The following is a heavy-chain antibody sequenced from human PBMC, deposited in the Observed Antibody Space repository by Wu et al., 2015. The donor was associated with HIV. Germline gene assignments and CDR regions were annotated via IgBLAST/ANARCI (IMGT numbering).Heavy chain of an antibody. CDR2: INPNSGDR. J-gene: IGHJ5*02. CDR1: GYSITANY. V-gene: IGHV1-2*02. D-gene: IGHD3-10*01. Sequence: QVQLVQSEDEVKKAGASVRVSCKASGYSITANYLFWVRQAPGQGLEWMGWINPNSGDRKYAQSFQGRVTMTRDKSVNTAYMELSSLRPDDTAVYFCAATMFRGGADRWGQGTLVHRLL. CDR3: AATMFRGGADR.